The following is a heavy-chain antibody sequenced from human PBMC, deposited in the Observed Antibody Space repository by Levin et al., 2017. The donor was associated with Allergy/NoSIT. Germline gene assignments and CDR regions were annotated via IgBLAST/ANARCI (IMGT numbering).Heavy chain of an antibody. CDR1: GGSFSGSY. V-gene: IGHV4-34*01. CDR2: INHSGST. D-gene: IGHD2-2*01. Sequence: SQTLSLTCAVYGGSFSGSYWSWIRQPPGKGLEWIGEINHSGSTNYNPSLKSRVTISVDTSKNQFSLKLSSVTAADTAVYYCARKGGTVVVPAQLRARREPAPKLTNWYFDLWGRGPLVTVSS. CDR3: ARKGGTVVVPAQLRARREPAPKLTNWYFDL. J-gene: IGHJ2*01.